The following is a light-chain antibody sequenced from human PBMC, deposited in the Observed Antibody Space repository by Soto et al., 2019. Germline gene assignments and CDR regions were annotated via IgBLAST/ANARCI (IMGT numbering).Light chain of an antibody. V-gene: IGLV3-1*01. J-gene: IGLJ2*01. CDR3: QAWDSSTAVV. Sequence: SYELTQPPSVSVSPGQTASITCSGDKLGDKYASWYQQKPGQSPVLVIYQDSKRPSGIPERFSSSNSGNTGTLTISGTQAMDEADYYCQAWDSSTAVVFGRGTKLTVL. CDR1: KLGDKY. CDR2: QDS.